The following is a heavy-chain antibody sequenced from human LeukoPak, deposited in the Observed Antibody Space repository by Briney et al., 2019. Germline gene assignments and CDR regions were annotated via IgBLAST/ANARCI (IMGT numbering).Heavy chain of an antibody. CDR1: GFTFSSYG. CDR2: IRYDGSNK. CDR3: AKGVPYGSGSSDEDY. J-gene: IGHJ4*02. V-gene: IGHV3-30*02. D-gene: IGHD3-10*01. Sequence: GGSLGLSCAASGFTFSSYGMHWVRQAPGKGLEWVAFIRYDGSNKYYADSVKGRFTISRDNSKNTLYLQMNSLRAEDTAVYYCAKGVPYGSGSSDEDYWGQGTLVTVSS.